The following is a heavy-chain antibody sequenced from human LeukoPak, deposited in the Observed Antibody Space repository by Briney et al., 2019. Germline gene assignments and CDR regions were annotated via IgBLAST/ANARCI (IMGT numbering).Heavy chain of an antibody. CDR1: GGSISSSDYY. CDR3: ARQGPTRWYSGARWFDP. V-gene: IGHV4-39*01. CDR2: IYYSGST. Sequence: SETLSLTCTVSGGSISSSDYYWGWIRQPPGKGLEYIGIIYYSGSTYYNPSLKSRVTISVDTSKNQFSLKLSSVTAADTAVYYCARQGPTRWYSGARWFDPWGQGALVTVSS. J-gene: IGHJ5*02. D-gene: IGHD4-23*01.